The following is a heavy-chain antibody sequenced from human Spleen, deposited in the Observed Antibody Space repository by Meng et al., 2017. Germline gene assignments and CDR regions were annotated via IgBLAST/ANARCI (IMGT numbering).Heavy chain of an antibody. V-gene: IGHV3-48*03. CDR2: ISSSGSTI. CDR1: GFTFSSYE. J-gene: IGHJ3*02. Sequence: LSLTCAASGFTFSSYEMNWVRQAPGKGLEWVSYISSSGSTIYYADSVKGRFTISRDNAKNSLYLQMNSLRAEDTAVYYCARFPASPDAFDIWGQGTMVTVSS. CDR3: ARFPASPDAFDI.